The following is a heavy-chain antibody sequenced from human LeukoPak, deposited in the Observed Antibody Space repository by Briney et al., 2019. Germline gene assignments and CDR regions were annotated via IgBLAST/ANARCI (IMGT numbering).Heavy chain of an antibody. D-gene: IGHD6-25*01. V-gene: IGHV4-34*01. CDR3: ARVALKSGWPTDY. Sequence: PSETLSLTCAVYGGSFSGYYWSWIRQPPGKGLEWIGEINHSGSTNYNPSLKSRVTISVDTSKNQFSLKLSSVTAADTAVYYCARVALKSGWPTDYWGQGTLVTVSS. CDR2: INHSGST. CDR1: GGSFSGYY. J-gene: IGHJ4*02.